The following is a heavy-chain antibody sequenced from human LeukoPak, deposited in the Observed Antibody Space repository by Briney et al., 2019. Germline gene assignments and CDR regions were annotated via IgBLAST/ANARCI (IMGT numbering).Heavy chain of an antibody. V-gene: IGHV3-23*01. D-gene: IGHD3-10*01. Sequence: ETGGSLRLSCAASGFTFSSYAMSWVRQAPGKGLEWDSVISGSGYSTYYADSVKGRFTISRDNSKNTLYLQMNSLRAEGTAVYYCAKDRSGSTAEYFQHWGQGTLVTVSS. CDR1: GFTFSSYA. CDR3: AKDRSGSTAEYFQH. J-gene: IGHJ1*01. CDR2: ISGSGYST.